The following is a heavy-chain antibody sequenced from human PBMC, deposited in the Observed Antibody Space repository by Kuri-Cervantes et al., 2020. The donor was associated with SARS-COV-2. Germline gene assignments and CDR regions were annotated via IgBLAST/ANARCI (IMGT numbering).Heavy chain of an antibody. CDR1: GFTFSSYA. V-gene: IGHV3-64*02. J-gene: IGHJ4*02. CDR2: ISSNGGST. CDR3: AKVMITFGGVIVPRGFYFDY. Sequence: GGSLRLSCAASGFTFSSYAMHWVRQAPGKGLEYVSAISSNGGSTYYADSVKGRFTISRDNSKNTLYLQMGSLRAEDTAVYYCAKVMITFGGVIVPRGFYFDYWGQGTLVTVSS. D-gene: IGHD3-16*02.